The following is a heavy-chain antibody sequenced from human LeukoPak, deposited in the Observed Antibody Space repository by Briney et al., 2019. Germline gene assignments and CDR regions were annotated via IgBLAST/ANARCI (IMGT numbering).Heavy chain of an antibody. Sequence: SETLSLTCTVSGRSISSSSYYWGWFRQPPGKGLEWLGSIYYSGSTYYNPSLKSRVTIAVDTSKNQFSLKQSSVTAADTAVYYCASDHVGRGRDWGQGTLVTVSS. D-gene: IGHD1-26*01. CDR2: IYYSGST. CDR3: ASDHVGRGRD. CDR1: GRSISSSSYY. V-gene: IGHV4-39*01. J-gene: IGHJ4*02.